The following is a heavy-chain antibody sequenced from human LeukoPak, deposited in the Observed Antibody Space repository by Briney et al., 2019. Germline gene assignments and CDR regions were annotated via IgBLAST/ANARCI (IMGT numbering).Heavy chain of an antibody. CDR1: GFIFSSYA. CDR2: FSGSGGTT. V-gene: IGHV3-23*01. J-gene: IGHJ6*03. Sequence: GGSLRLSCAASGFIFSSYAMNWVRQAPGRGLEWVSGFSGSGGTTYYADSVKGRFTISRDNSKNTLYLQMNSLRAEDTAVYYCANGNRCTSPNCLGYYYFYMDVWGKGTTVTLSS. CDR3: ANGNRCTSPNCLGYYYFYMDV. D-gene: IGHD2-8*01.